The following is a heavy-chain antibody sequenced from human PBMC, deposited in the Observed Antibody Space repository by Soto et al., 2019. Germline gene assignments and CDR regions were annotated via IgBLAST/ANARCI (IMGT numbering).Heavy chain of an antibody. CDR3: ARGDPYYGMDV. CDR1: GFTSSSYV. V-gene: IGHV3-30*04. Sequence: QVQLVESGGGVVQPGRSLRLSCVASGFTSSSYVMHWVRQAPGKGQEWVAVISYDGSNKHYADSVKGRFTISRDNSKNTLDLQTNSLRGEDTAVYSCARGDPYYGMDVWGQGTTVTVSS. CDR2: ISYDGSNK. J-gene: IGHJ6*02.